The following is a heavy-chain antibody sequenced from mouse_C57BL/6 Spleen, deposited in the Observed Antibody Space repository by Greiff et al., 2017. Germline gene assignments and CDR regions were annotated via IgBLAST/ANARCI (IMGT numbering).Heavy chain of an antibody. D-gene: IGHD4-1*01. J-gene: IGHJ2*01. Sequence: EVQLQQSGPELVKPGASVKISCKASGYTFTDYYMNWVKQSHGKSLEWIGDINPNNGGTSYNQKFKGKATLTVAKSSSTAYMELRSLTSEDSAVYYCARGTGRGFDYWGQGATLTVSS. V-gene: IGHV1-26*01. CDR2: INPNNGGT. CDR3: ARGTGRGFDY. CDR1: GYTFTDYY.